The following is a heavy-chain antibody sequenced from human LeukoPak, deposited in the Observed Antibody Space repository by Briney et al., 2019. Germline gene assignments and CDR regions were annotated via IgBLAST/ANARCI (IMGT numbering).Heavy chain of an antibody. CDR1: GFTFSSYA. J-gene: IGHJ4*02. D-gene: IGHD3-3*01. CDR2: VSGSGAGT. V-gene: IGHV3-23*01. CDR3: AKDRITIFGVVYFDY. Sequence: GGSLRLSCAASGFTFSSYAMSWVRQAPGRGLEWVSGVSGSGAGTYYADSVKGRFTISRDNSKNTLYLQMNSLRAEDTAIYYCAKDRITIFGVVYFDYWGQGTLVTVSS.